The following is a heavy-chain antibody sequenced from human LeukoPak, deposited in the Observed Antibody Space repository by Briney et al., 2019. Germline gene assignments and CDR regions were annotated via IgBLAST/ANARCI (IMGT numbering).Heavy chain of an antibody. CDR1: GLAFSGYS. Sequence: GGSLRLSCAASGLAFSGYSMNWIRQAPGKGLEWVAYISYSSYTIHYADSVKGRFTISRDNAKNSLYLQKNSLRAEDTAMYYCARDGDGNFDYWGQGTLVTVSS. CDR3: ARDGDGNFDY. J-gene: IGHJ4*02. V-gene: IGHV3-48*04. CDR2: ISYSSYTI. D-gene: IGHD4-17*01.